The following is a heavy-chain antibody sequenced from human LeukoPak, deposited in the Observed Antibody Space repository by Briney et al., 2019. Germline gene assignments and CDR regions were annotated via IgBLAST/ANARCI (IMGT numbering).Heavy chain of an antibody. V-gene: IGHV1-18*01. CDR2: ISVYNGGT. CDR3: ARDGGLYYGSGTFVGV. D-gene: IGHD3-10*01. Sequence: GASVKVSCKASGGTFSSYAISWVRQAPGQGLEWMGWISVYNGGTKYAQNFQGRVTMSTDTSTSTAYMELRSLRFDDTAVYYCARDGGLYYGSGTFVGVWGQGTLVTVSS. J-gene: IGHJ4*02. CDR1: GGTFSSYA.